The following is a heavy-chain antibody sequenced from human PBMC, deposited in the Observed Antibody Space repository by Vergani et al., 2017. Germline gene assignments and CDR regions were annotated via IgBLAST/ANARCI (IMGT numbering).Heavy chain of an antibody. CDR1: GYTFTDYY. D-gene: IGHD6-19*01. J-gene: IGHJ6*02. CDR3: ARGRQWRLTEYLYGMDV. V-gene: IGHV7-4-1*02. Sequence: VQLVQSGAEVQKPGATVKISCKVSGYTFTDYYMHWVRQAPGQGLEFMGWINTNSGNPTYAPGFTGRFVFSLDTSVSTAYLQISGLKAEDSAVYYCARGRQWRLTEYLYGMDVWGQGTTVTVSS. CDR2: INTNSGNP.